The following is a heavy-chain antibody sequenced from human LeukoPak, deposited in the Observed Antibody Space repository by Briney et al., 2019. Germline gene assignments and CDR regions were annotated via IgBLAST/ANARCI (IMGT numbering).Heavy chain of an antibody. V-gene: IGHV1-69*11. D-gene: IGHD6-13*01. Sequence: SVKVSCKASGGSFSSYAISWVRQAPGQGLEWMGRIIPILGTANYAQKFQGRVTITTDESTSTAYMELRSLRSDDTAVYYCARDGSSWSKYDYWGQGTLVTVSS. J-gene: IGHJ4*02. CDR1: GGSFSSYA. CDR2: IIPILGTA. CDR3: ARDGSSWSKYDY.